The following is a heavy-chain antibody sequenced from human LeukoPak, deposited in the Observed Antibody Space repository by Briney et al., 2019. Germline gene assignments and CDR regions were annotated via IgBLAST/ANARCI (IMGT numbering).Heavy chain of an antibody. D-gene: IGHD3-10*01. J-gene: IGHJ4*02. CDR1: GGSISSGGYY. Sequence: SETLSLTCTVSGGSISSGGYYWSWIRQPPGKGLERIGYIYHSGSTYYNPSLKSRVTISVDRSKNQFSLKLSSVTAADTAVYYCARDGPRYYGSAYWGQGTLVTVSS. V-gene: IGHV4-30-2*01. CDR3: ARDGPRYYGSAY. CDR2: IYHSGST.